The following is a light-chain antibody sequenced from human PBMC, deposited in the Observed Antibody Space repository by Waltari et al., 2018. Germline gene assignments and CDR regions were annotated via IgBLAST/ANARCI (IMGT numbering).Light chain of an antibody. CDR3: AAWDDSLNGHWV. CDR1: ASTIGNTL. CDR2: RSD. V-gene: IGLV1-44*01. Sequence: QSVLTQPPSASGTPGQRVTISCSGRASTIGNTLVNRYQQLPGKAPKLIIYRSDQRPSGVPDRFSGSKSGTSGSLAISGLQSEDEADYYCAAWDDSLNGHWVFGGGTKVTVL. J-gene: IGLJ3*02.